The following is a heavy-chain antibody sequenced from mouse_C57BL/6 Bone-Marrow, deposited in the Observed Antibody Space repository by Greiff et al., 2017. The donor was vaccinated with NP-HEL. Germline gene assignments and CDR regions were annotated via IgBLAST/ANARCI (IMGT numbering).Heavy chain of an antibody. CDR3: ASYDVWFAY. J-gene: IGHJ3*01. V-gene: IGHV5-4*03. Sequence: EVKLMESGGGLVKPGGSLKLSCAASGFTFSSYAMSWVRQTPEKRLEWVATISDGGSYTYYPDNVKGRFTISRDNAKNNLYLQMSHLKSEDTAMYYCASYDVWFAYWGQGTLVTVSA. CDR1: GFTFSSYA. D-gene: IGHD2-12*01. CDR2: ISDGGSYT.